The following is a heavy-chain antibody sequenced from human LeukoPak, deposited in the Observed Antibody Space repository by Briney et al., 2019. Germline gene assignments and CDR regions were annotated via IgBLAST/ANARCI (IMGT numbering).Heavy chain of an antibody. CDR2: INHSGST. CDR3: AKTLTGGVSDY. CDR1: GGSFSGYY. Sequence: SETLSLTCAVYGGSFSGYYWSWIRQPPGKGLEWIGEINHSGSTNYNPSLKSRVTISVDTSKNQFSLKLSSVTAADTAVYYCAKTLTGGVSDYWGQGTLVTVSS. J-gene: IGHJ4*02. D-gene: IGHD3-16*01. V-gene: IGHV4-34*01.